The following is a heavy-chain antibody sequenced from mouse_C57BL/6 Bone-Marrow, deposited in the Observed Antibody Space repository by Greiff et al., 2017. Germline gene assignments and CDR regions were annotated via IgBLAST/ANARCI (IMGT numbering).Heavy chain of an antibody. J-gene: IGHJ3*01. CDR1: GYTFTDHT. CDR2: IYPRDGST. V-gene: IGHV1-78*01. Sequence: VQLVESDAELVKPGASVKISCKVSGYTFTDHTIHWMKQRPEQGLEWLGYIYPRDGSTKYNEKFKGKAPLTADKSSSTAYMPLNSLTSEDSAVYFCASNSNFPWFAYWGQGTLVTVSA. D-gene: IGHD2-5*01. CDR3: ASNSNFPWFAY.